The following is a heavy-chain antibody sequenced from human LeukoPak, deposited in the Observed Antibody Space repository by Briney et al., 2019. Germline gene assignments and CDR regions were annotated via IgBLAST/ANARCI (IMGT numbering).Heavy chain of an antibody. Sequence: SVKVSCKASGYTFTSYGISWVRQAPGQGLEWMGGIIPIFGTANYAQKFQGRVTITADKSTSTAYMELSSLRSEDTAVYYCARDRVISKGYFDYWGQGTLVTVSS. D-gene: IGHD2/OR15-2a*01. CDR3: ARDRVISKGYFDY. J-gene: IGHJ4*02. CDR1: GYTFTSYG. CDR2: IIPIFGTA. V-gene: IGHV1-69*06.